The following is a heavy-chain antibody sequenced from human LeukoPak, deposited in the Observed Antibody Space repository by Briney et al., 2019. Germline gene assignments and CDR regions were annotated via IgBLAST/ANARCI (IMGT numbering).Heavy chain of an antibody. CDR1: GGTFSSYA. CDR3: ARANSGGWYNWFDP. D-gene: IGHD6-19*01. J-gene: IGHJ5*02. CDR2: IIPIFGTA. Sequence: SVKVSYKASGGTFSSYAISWVRQAPGQGLEWMGGIIPIFGTANYAQKFQGRVTITADESTSTAYMELSSLRSEDTAVYYCARANSGGWYNWFDPWGQGALVTVSS. V-gene: IGHV1-69*13.